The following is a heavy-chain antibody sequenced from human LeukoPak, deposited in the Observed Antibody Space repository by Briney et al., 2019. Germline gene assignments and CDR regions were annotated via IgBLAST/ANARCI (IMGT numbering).Heavy chain of an antibody. CDR1: GGSISSGSYY. D-gene: IGHD3-22*01. Sequence: NPSETLSLTCTVSGGSISSGSYYWSWIRQPAGKGLEWIGRIYTSGSTNYNPSLKSRVTTSVDTSKNRFSLKLSSVTAADTAVYYCARSQYYYDSSGYYPRFDYWGQGTLVTVSS. CDR3: ARSQYYYDSSGYYPRFDY. V-gene: IGHV4-61*02. CDR2: IYTSGST. J-gene: IGHJ4*02.